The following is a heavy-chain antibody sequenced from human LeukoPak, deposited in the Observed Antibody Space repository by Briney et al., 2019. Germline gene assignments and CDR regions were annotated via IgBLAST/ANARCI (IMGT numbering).Heavy chain of an antibody. CDR3: AKSVTADP. V-gene: IGHV3-23*01. CDR1: GLTLSSCA. CDR2: INTSGSGT. Sequence: SGGSLRLSCAASGLTLSSCAMHWVRQAPGKGLEWVSIINTSGSGTYYADSVKGRFAISRDNSKNTLYLQMNSLRAEDTAVYYCAKSVTADPWGQGTLVTVSS. D-gene: IGHD4-23*01. J-gene: IGHJ5*02.